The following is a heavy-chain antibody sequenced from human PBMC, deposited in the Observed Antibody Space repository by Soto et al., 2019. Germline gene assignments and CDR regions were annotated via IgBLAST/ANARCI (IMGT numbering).Heavy chain of an antibody. CDR2: IPYDGSNK. CDR1: GFTFSSYG. Sequence: PGGSLRLSCAASGFTFSSYGMHWVRQAPGKGLEWVAVIPYDGSNKYYADSVKGRFTISRDNSKNTLYLQMNSLRAEDTAVYYCAVAREQSIVGITGTTPYYGMDVWGKGTTVTVSS. V-gene: IGHV3-30*03. D-gene: IGHD1-7*01. J-gene: IGHJ6*04. CDR3: AVAREQSIVGITGTTPYYGMDV.